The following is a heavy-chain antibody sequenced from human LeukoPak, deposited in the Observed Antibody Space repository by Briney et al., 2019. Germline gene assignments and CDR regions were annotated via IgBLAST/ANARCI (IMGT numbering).Heavy chain of an antibody. CDR1: GYTFTSYD. D-gene: IGHD2-15*01. Sequence: ASVKVSCKASGYTFTSYDINWVRQATGQGLEWMGWMNPNSGNTGYAQKFQGRVTMTTDTSTSTAYMELRSLRSDDTAVYYCARTGYCSGGSCGRDWFDPWGQGTLVTVSS. CDR2: MNPNSGNT. V-gene: IGHV1-8*01. CDR3: ARTGYCSGGSCGRDWFDP. J-gene: IGHJ5*02.